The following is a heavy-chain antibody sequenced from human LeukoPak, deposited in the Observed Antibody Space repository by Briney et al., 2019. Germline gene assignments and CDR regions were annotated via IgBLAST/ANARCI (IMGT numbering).Heavy chain of an antibody. Sequence: ASVKVSCKASGYTFTSYDLNWVRQAPGQGLEWTGWMNPNRGSTGYTHKFQGRVAMTRNTSTNTAYMELSSLTSEDTAVYFCARGPGAKMPRALDSWGQGTLVTVSS. CDR1: GYTFTSYD. D-gene: IGHD5-12*01. CDR2: MNPNRGST. J-gene: IGHJ5*01. V-gene: IGHV1-8*01. CDR3: ARGPGAKMPRALDS.